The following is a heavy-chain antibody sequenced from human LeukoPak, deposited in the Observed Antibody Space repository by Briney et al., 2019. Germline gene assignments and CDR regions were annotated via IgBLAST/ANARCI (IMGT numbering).Heavy chain of an antibody. Sequence: PSETLSLTCTVSGGSINWRNYYWGWIRQPPGKGLEWIGNIYSSGSTFFNPSLKSRVTMSVDTSKSQISLKLSSVTAADTAVFYCARHDYDFRSGSISFAFDLWGQGTMVTVSS. V-gene: IGHV4-39*01. CDR2: IYSSGST. CDR3: ARHDYDFRSGSISFAFDL. J-gene: IGHJ3*01. D-gene: IGHD3-3*01. CDR1: GGSINWRNYY.